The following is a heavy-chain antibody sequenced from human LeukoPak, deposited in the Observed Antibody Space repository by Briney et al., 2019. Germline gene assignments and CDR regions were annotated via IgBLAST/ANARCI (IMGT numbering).Heavy chain of an antibody. D-gene: IGHD3-22*01. CDR1: GFTFSSYE. J-gene: IGHJ4*02. CDR3: ARAGSSSGYWTFDY. CDR2: ISSSGSTI. V-gene: IGHV3-48*03. Sequence: GGSLRLSCAASGFTFSSYEMNWVRQAPGKGLEWVSYISSSGSTIYYADSVKGRFTISRDNAKNSLYLQMNSLRAEDTAVYYCARAGSSSGYWTFDYWGQGTLVTVSS.